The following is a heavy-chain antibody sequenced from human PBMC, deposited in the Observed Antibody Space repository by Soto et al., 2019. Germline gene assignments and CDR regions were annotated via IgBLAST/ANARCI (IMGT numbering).Heavy chain of an antibody. V-gene: IGHV3-53*01. CDR3: ATWHEREHAYDV. J-gene: IGHJ3*01. D-gene: IGHD1-1*01. CDR2: LYDVDGS. Sequence: DVQLVESGGGLIQPGRPLSLPFPPFGSPIMGKKKWAWSGKPPGKGLEWVSALYDVDGSFYADSVKGRFTTSSDSSKTTVYLQMNDLRPDDTAVYYCATWHEREHAYDVWGQGTTVTVSS. CDR1: GSPIMGKK.